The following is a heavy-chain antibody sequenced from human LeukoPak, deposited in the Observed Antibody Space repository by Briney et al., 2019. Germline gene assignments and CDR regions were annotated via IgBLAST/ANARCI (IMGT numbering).Heavy chain of an antibody. CDR1: GRSISRGGYY. CDR3: AREGEAHAFDI. V-gene: IGHV4-31*03. J-gene: IGHJ3*02. D-gene: IGHD3-16*01. CDR2: IYCSGST. Sequence: PSETLSLICTVSGRSISRGGYYWSWLRQHPGKGLEWIRYIYCSGSTYYNASLESRVTISVATSKNQFSLKLSPVTAADTAVYYCAREGEAHAFDIWGQGTMVTVSS.